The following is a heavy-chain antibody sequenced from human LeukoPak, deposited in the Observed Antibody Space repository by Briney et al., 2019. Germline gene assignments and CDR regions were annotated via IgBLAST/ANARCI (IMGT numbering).Heavy chain of an antibody. CDR2: ISSSGSTI. CDR3: ARGPQDVPATDY. CDR1: GFTFSSYE. J-gene: IGHJ4*02. V-gene: IGHV3-48*03. D-gene: IGHD2-2*01. Sequence: PGGSLRLSCAASGFTFSSYEMNWVRQAPGKGLEWVSYISSSGSTIYYADSVKGRFTISRDNAKNSLYLQMNSLRAEDTAVYYYARGPQDVPATDYWGQGTLVTVSS.